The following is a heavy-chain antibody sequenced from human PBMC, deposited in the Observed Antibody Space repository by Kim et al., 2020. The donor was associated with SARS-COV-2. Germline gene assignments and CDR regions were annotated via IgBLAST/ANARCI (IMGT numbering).Heavy chain of an antibody. CDR3: AKDILAAGLFFDY. D-gene: IGHD6-13*01. CDR2: ISYSGSDI. J-gene: IGHJ4*02. CDR1: GFTLSDYY. Sequence: GGSLRLSCAASGFTLSDYYMSWVRQAPGKGLECISYISYSGSDIYYADSVKGRFTISRDIAKSSLYLQMDSLRPEDTAVDYCAKDILAAGLFFDYWGQGTLVTVSS. V-gene: IGHV3-11*01.